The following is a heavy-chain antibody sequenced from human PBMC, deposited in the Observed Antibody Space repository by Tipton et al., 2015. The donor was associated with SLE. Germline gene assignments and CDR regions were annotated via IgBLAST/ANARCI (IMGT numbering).Heavy chain of an antibody. CDR3: ARDHSPLTGVLDY. CDR2: ISWNSGSI. Sequence: VQLVQSGGGLVQPGRSLRLSCAASGFTFDDYAMHWVRQAPGKGLEWVSGISWNSGSIGYADSVKGRFTISRDNAKNSPYLQMNSLRAEDTAVYYCARDHSPLTGVLDYWGQGTLVTVSS. J-gene: IGHJ4*02. CDR1: GFTFDDYA. D-gene: IGHD7-27*01. V-gene: IGHV3-9*01.